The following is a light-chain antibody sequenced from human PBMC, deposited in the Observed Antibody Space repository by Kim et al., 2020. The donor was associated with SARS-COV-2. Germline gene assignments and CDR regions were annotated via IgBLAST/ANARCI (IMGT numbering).Light chain of an antibody. J-gene: IGLJ1*01. CDR1: NSDVGGYDY. CDR3: SSYTSSSPYV. V-gene: IGLV2-14*03. Sequence: GHPWTTSCTATNSDVGGYDYGSWYQQFPGKAPKLMIYDVNKRPSGVSNRFSGSKSGNTASLTISGLQAKDEADYYCSSYTSSSPYVFGIGTKVTVL. CDR2: DVN.